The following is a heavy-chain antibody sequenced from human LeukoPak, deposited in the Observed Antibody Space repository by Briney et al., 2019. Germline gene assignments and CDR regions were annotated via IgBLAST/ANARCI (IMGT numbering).Heavy chain of an antibody. CDR1: GFTFSSYA. CDR3: AKVAAYGSGSYLIN. Sequence: HPGGSLRLSCAASGFTFSSYAMSWVRQAPGKGLEWVSAISGSGGSTYYADSVKGRFTISRDNFKNTLYLQMNSLRAEDTAVYYCAKVAAYGSGSYLINWGQGTLVTVSS. J-gene: IGHJ4*02. D-gene: IGHD3-10*01. CDR2: ISGSGGST. V-gene: IGHV3-23*01.